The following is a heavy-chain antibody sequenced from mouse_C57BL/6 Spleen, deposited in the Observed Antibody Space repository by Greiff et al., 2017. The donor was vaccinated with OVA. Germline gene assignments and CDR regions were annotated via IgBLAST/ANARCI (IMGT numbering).Heavy chain of an antibody. CDR2: ISSGSSTI. CDR3: ASRNYNAMDY. CDR1: GFTFSDYG. Sequence: EVHLVESGGGLVKPGGSLKLSCAASGFTFSDYGMHWVRQAPEKGLEWVAYISSGSSTIYYADTVKCRFTISRDNAKNTLFLQMTSLRSEDTAMYYCASRNYNAMDYWGQGTSVTVSS. D-gene: IGHD2-12*01. V-gene: IGHV5-17*01. J-gene: IGHJ4*01.